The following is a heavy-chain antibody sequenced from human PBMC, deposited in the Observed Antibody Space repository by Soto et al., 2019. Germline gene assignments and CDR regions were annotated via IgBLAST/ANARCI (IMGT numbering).Heavy chain of an antibody. CDR3: ARDGAYCSGTGCRDYYHYMDV. J-gene: IGHJ6*03. Sequence: EVQLVESGGGLVKPGGSLRLSCAASGFSFSDYSMNWVRQAPGKGLEWVSSISGSTSYIYYEDSLKGRFTVSRDNAEKSLYLQMNSLRAEDTAVYYCARDGAYCSGTGCRDYYHYMDVWGKGTTVNVSS. CDR1: GFSFSDYS. V-gene: IGHV3-21*01. D-gene: IGHD2-2*01. CDR2: ISGSTSYI.